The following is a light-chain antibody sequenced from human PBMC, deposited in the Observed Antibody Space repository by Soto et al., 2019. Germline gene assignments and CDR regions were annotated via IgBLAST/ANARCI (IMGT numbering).Light chain of an antibody. Sequence: SYELTRRSSVSVSPGQTARITCSGDVLAKKYARWFQQKPGQAPVLVIYKDSERPSGIPERFSGSSSGTTVTLTISGAQVEEEADYYCYSAADNNRVFGAGTKLTVL. CDR2: KDS. CDR1: VLAKKY. V-gene: IGLV3-27*01. CDR3: YSAADNNRV. J-gene: IGLJ2*01.